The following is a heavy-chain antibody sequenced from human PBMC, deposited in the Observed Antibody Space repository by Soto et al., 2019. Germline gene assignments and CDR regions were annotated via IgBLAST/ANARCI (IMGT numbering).Heavy chain of an antibody. J-gene: IGHJ6*02. CDR2: IKSKTDGGAT. V-gene: IGHV3-15*01. Sequence: PGGSLRLSCAASGFTFSNAWMSWVRQAPGKGLEWVGRIKSKTDGGATDYAAPVKGRFTISRDDSKNTLYLQMNSLKTEDTAVYYCTTDRYCSSTSCSYYYYYGMDVWGQGTTVTAP. CDR3: TTDRYCSSTSCSYYYYYGMDV. CDR1: GFTFSNAW. D-gene: IGHD2-2*01.